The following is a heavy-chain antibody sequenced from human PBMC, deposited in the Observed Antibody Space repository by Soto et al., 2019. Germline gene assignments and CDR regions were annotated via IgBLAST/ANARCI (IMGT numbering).Heavy chain of an antibody. Sequence: PGGSLRLSCAASGFTFSTYGMHWVRQAPGKGLEWVATISYDGNNKYYADSVKGRFTISRDNSKSTLYLQMNSLRPEDTAVYYCAKALLSSGWYVGFDYWGQGTLVTVSS. CDR1: GFTFSTYG. J-gene: IGHJ4*02. CDR2: ISYDGNNK. CDR3: AKALLSSGWYVGFDY. D-gene: IGHD6-19*01. V-gene: IGHV3-30*18.